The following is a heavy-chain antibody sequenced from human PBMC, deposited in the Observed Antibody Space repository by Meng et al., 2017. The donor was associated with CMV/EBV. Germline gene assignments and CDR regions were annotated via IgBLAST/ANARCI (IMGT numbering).Heavy chain of an antibody. CDR3: AIEKGVAGTDSYYCMYV. J-gene: IGHJ6*02. CDR2: INPNSGGT. V-gene: IGHV1-2*02. D-gene: IGHD6-19*01. CDR1: GYTFTRYY. Sequence: ASVKVSCKASGYTFTRYYMHWVRQAPGQGLEWMGWINPNSGGTNYAQKFQGRFTMTRDTSISTAYMELSRLRSDDTAVYYCAIEKGVAGTDSYYCMYVWGQGTTVTVSS.